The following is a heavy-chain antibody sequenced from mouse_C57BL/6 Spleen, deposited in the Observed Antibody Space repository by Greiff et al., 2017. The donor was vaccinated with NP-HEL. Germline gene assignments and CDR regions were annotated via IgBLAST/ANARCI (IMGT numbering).Heavy chain of an antibody. J-gene: IGHJ2*01. CDR2: IDPSDSYT. Sequence: QVQLQQPGAELVMPGASVKLSCKASGYTFTSYWMHWVKQRPGPGLEWIGEIDPSDSYTNYNQKFKGKSTLTADKSSSTAYMQLSSLTSEDSAVYYCARRDYWGQGTTLTVSS. CDR3: ARRDY. V-gene: IGHV1-69*01. CDR1: GYTFTSYW.